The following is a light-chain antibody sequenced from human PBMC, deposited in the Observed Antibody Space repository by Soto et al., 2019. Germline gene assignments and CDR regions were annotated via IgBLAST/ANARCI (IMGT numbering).Light chain of an antibody. CDR2: DVI. CDR1: SSDVGSYNR. V-gene: IGLV2-18*02. CDR3: SSYTVNSDFGI. Sequence: QSALTQPPSVSGSPGQSVTISCTGTSSDVGSYNRVSWYQQPPGTAPKLMIYDVIYRPSGVPDRFSGSKSGNTASLTISGLQAEDEADYYCSSYTVNSDFGIFGGGTKLTVL. J-gene: IGLJ2*01.